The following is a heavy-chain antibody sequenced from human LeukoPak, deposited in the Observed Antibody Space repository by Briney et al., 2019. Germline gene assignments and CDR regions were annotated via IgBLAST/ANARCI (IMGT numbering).Heavy chain of an antibody. CDR3: AREYYDYVWGSYRYKAWFDP. CDR1: GYTFTGYY. J-gene: IGHJ5*02. V-gene: IGHV1-2*02. CDR2: INPNSGGT. D-gene: IGHD3-16*02. Sequence: ASVKVSCKASGYTFTGYYMHWVRLAPGQGLEWMGWINPNSGGTNYAQKFQGRVTMTRDTSISTAYMELSRLRSDDTAVYYCAREYYDYVWGSYRYKAWFDPWGQGTLVTVSS.